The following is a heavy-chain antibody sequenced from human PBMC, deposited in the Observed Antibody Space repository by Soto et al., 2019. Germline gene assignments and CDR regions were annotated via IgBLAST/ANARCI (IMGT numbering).Heavy chain of an antibody. J-gene: IGHJ6*02. D-gene: IGHD6-13*01. CDR1: GFTFSSYG. CDR3: ARDHGSPDYGMDV. V-gene: IGHV3-33*01. Sequence: LRLSCAASGFTFSSYGMHWVRQAPGKGLEWVAVIWYDGSNKYYADSVKGRFTISRDNSKNTLYLQMNSLRAEDTAVYYCARDHGSPDYGMDVWGQGTTVTVSS. CDR2: IWYDGSNK.